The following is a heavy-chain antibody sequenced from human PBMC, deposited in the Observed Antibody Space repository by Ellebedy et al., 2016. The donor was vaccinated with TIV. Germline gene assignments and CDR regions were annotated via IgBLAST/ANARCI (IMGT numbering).Heavy chain of an antibody. Sequence: GSLRLSCAVYGGSFSGYYWSWIRQPPGKGLEWIGEINHSGSTNYNPSLESRVTISVDTSKNQVSLKLKSVTTADTAIYYCARDRSGTYFAHDYWGQGTLVTFSS. V-gene: IGHV4-34*01. CDR3: ARDRSGTYFAHDY. CDR1: GGSFSGYY. J-gene: IGHJ4*02. CDR2: INHSGST. D-gene: IGHD1-26*01.